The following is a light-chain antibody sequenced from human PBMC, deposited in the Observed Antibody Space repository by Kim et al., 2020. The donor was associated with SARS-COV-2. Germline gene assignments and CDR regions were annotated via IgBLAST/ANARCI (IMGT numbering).Light chain of an antibody. V-gene: IGKV1-9*01. CDR1: QGISSY. CDR3: QHLNSYPHT. Sequence: IQLTQSPSSLSASVGDRVTITCRASQGISSYLAWYQQKPGKAPNLLIYAASTLQSGVPSRFSGSGSGTDFTLTISSLQPEDFATYYCQHLNSYPHTFGQGTKLEIK. J-gene: IGKJ2*01. CDR2: AAS.